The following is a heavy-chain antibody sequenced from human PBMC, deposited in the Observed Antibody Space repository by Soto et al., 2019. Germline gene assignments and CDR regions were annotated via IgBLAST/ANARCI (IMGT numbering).Heavy chain of an antibody. D-gene: IGHD2-8*01. V-gene: IGHV4-28*01. CDR1: GYSISSSNW. Sequence: PSETLSLTCAVSGYSISSSNWWGWIRQPPGKGLEWIGYIYYSGSTYYNPSLKSRVTMSVDTSKNQFSLKLSAVTAVDTAVYYCARSTSAVHQPDYWGQGTLVTVSS. J-gene: IGHJ4*02. CDR2: IYYSGST. CDR3: ARSTSAVHQPDY.